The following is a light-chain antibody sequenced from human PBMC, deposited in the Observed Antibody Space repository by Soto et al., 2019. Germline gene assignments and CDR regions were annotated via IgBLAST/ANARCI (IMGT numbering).Light chain of an antibody. CDR1: QSVSSSY. CDR2: GAS. CDR3: QQYNNWPWT. Sequence: EIVLPQSPGTLSLSPGERVTLSCRASQSVSSSYLAWYQQKPGQAPRVLIYGASKRATGFPARFSGSGSGTDFTLTISSLQSGDVAVYYCQQYNNWPWTFGQGTKVDIK. V-gene: IGKV3-15*01. J-gene: IGKJ1*01.